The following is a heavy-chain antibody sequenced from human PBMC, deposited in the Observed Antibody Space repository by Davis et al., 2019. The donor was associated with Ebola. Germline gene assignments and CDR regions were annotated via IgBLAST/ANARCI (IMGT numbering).Heavy chain of an antibody. CDR3: ASLRRTITGMDDGFDI. D-gene: IGHD2-8*02. CDR1: GNSFTSHW. Sequence: PGGSLRLSCKDSGNSFTSHWIGWLPQMPGKGLDWMGIIYTGDSDTRYSPSFRGQVIISADKSMKTAFLQWSSLKASDSGMYYCASLRRTITGMDDGFDIWGEGTMVTVSS. CDR2: IYTGDSDT. J-gene: IGHJ3*02. V-gene: IGHV5-51*01.